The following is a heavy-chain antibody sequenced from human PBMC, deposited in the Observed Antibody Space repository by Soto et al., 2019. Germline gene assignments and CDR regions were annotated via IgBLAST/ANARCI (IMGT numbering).Heavy chain of an antibody. Sequence: GGSLRLSCAASGFTFSSYSMNWVRQAPGKGLEWVSYISSSSSTIYYADSVKGRFTISRDNAKNSLYLQMNSLRDEDTAVYYCARDSYRWSSGYFPPPYYWGQGTLVTVSS. CDR1: GFTFSSYS. V-gene: IGHV3-48*02. D-gene: IGHD3-22*01. J-gene: IGHJ4*02. CDR2: ISSSSSTI. CDR3: ARDSYRWSSGYFPPPYY.